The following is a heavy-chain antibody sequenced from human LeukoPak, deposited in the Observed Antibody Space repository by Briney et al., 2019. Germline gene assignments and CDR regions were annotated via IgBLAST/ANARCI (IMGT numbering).Heavy chain of an antibody. V-gene: IGHV3-21*01. J-gene: IGHJ6*02. CDR1: GFTFSSYS. Sequence: TGGSLRLSCAASGFTFSSYSMNWVRQAPGKGLEWVSSISSSSSYIYYADSVKGRFTTSRDNAKNSLYLQMNSLRAEDTAVYYCARISGSYGMDVWGQGTTVTVSS. CDR3: ARISGSYGMDV. CDR2: ISSSSSYI. D-gene: IGHD1-26*01.